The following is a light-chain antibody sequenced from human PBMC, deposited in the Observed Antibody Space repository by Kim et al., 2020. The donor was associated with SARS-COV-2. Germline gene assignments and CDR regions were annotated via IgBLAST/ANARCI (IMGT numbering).Light chain of an antibody. J-gene: IGKJ4*01. CDR1: QSVGSK. V-gene: IGKV3-15*01. Sequence: SPGERAALSCRASQSVGSKLAWYQQKPGQAPRLLIYGASTRARGIPARFSGSGSGTEFTLTITSLQSEDFAVYYCQQYHKWPPLTFGGGTKVDIK. CDR3: QQYHKWPPLT. CDR2: GAS.